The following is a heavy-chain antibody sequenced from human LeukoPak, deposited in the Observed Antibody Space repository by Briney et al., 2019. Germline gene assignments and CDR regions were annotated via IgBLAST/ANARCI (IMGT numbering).Heavy chain of an antibody. D-gene: IGHD2-2*01. Sequence: GGSLRLSCAVSGFTFTSFWMTWVRQAPGKGLECVADIKEDGSEKYYVDSVKGRFTISRDSAKNSLYLQMNSLRAEDTAVYYCAKGVVVPAAMVYWGQGTLVTVSS. CDR1: GFTFTSFW. V-gene: IGHV3-7*01. J-gene: IGHJ4*02. CDR2: IKEDGSEK. CDR3: AKGVVVPAAMVY.